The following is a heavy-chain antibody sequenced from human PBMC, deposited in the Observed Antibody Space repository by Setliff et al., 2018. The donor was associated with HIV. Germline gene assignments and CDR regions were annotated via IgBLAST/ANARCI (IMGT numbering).Heavy chain of an antibody. V-gene: IGHV3-33*01. J-gene: IGHJ3*02. Sequence: GGSLRLSCAASGFTFSSYGMHWVRQAPGKGLEWVAVIWYDGSNKYYADSVKGRFTISRDNSKNSLYLQMNNLRAEDTAVYYCARSMNYDTSGWSFDGFDIWGQGTMVTVS. CDR3: ARSMNYDTSGWSFDGFDI. CDR1: GFTFSSYG. CDR2: IWYDGSNK. D-gene: IGHD3-22*01.